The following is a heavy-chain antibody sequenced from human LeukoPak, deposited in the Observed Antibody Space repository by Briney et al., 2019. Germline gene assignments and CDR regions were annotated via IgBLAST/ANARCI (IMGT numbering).Heavy chain of an antibody. CDR1: GFTFSSYA. D-gene: IGHD3-10*01. J-gene: IGHJ6*03. CDR2: ISGSGGST. CDR3: AKAEDSSGSYYYYYYYMDV. V-gene: IGHV3-23*01. Sequence: GGSLRLSCAASGFTFSSYAMSWVRQAPGKGLEWVSAISGSGGSTYYADSVKGRFTISRDNSKNTLYLQMNSLRAEDTAVYYCAKAEDSSGSYYYYYYYMDVWGKGTTVTVSS.